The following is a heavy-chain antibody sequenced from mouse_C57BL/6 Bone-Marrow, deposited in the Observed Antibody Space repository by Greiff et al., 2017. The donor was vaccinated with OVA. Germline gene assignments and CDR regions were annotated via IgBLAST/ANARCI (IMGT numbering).Heavy chain of an antibody. CDR1: GFNIKDYY. CDR3: ASYYYGSSYWYFDV. D-gene: IGHD1-1*01. V-gene: IGHV14-2*01. J-gene: IGHJ1*03. Sequence: VQLKESGAELVKPGASVKLSCTASGFNIKDYYMHWVKQRTEQGLEWIGRIDPEDGETTSAPQFPGKATLTADTSSHTAYLPLSSLTSEDTAVDYGASYYYGSSYWYFDVWGTGTTGTVAS. CDR2: IDPEDGET.